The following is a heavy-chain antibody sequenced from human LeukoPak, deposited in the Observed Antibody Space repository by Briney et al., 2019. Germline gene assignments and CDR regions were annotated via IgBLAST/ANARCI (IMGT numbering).Heavy chain of an antibody. V-gene: IGHV4-39*01. Sequence: SETLSLTCTVSGGSISSSSYYRGWIRQPPGKGLEWIGSIYYSGSTYYNPSLKSRVTIYVDTSKNQFSLKLSSVTAADTAVSYCASVGQWLYYFDYWGQGTLVTVSS. CDR3: ASVGQWLYYFDY. J-gene: IGHJ4*02. D-gene: IGHD6-19*01. CDR1: GGSISSSSYY. CDR2: IYYSGST.